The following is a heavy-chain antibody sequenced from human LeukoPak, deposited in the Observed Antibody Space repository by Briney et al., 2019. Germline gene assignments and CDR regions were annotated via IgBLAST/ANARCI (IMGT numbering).Heavy chain of an antibody. Sequence: PGRSLRLSSAVSGFSFSNYGIHWVRQAPGKGLEWVAVISYDGSNKYYAESVKGRFTISRDNSKNTLYLQMNSLRAEDTAVYYCAKGYGFDSSGSEHYFENWGQGILVTVSS. CDR2: ISYDGSNK. J-gene: IGHJ4*02. D-gene: IGHD3-22*01. CDR3: AKGYGFDSSGSEHYFEN. CDR1: GFSFSNYG. V-gene: IGHV3-30*18.